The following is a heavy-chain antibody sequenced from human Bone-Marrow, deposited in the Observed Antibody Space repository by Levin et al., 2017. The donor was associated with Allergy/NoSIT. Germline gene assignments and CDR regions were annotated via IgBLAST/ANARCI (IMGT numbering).Heavy chain of an antibody. CDR2: IHYSGST. Sequence: SQTLSLTCTVSGGSISPYYWSWIRQPPGKPLEWIGYIHYSGSTNYYPSLKSRVTMSLDTSKNQFSLKLSSVSAADTAIYYCARGGSITMPPYGMDVWGQGTSVTVSS. D-gene: IGHD3-10*01. CDR3: ARGGSITMPPYGMDV. J-gene: IGHJ6*02. CDR1: GGSISPYY. V-gene: IGHV4-59*01.